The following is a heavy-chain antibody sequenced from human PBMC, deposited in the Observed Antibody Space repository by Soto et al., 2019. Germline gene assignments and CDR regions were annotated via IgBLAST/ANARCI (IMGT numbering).Heavy chain of an antibody. CDR1: GFTFSSYS. V-gene: IGHV3-21*01. J-gene: IGHJ4*02. CDR2: ISSSSSYI. CDR3: ARDGYGDYGY. D-gene: IGHD4-17*01. Sequence: EVQLVESGGGLVKPGGSLRLSCAASGFTFSSYSMNWVRQAPGKGLEWVSSISSSSSYIYYADSVKARFTISRDNAKNSLYLQMNSLRAADTAVYYCARDGYGDYGYWGQGTLVTVSS.